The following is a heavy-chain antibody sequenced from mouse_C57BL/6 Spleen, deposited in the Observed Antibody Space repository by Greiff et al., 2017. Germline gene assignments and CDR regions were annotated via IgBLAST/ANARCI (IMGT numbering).Heavy chain of an antibody. CDR1: GYTFTSYW. V-gene: IGHV1-59*01. CDR3: ASPVVATYNWYFEV. Sequence: QVQLQQPGAELVRPGTSVKLSCKASGYTFTSYWMHWVKQRPGQGLEWIGEIDPCDSCTNYNKKFKGKATLTVDTSSSTAYMQLSSLTSEDSAVYYCASPVVATYNWYFEVWGTGTTVTVSS. D-gene: IGHD1-1*01. J-gene: IGHJ1*03. CDR2: IDPCDSCT.